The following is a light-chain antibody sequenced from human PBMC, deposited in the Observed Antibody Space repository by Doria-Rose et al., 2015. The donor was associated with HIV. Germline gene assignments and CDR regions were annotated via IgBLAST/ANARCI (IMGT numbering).Light chain of an antibody. CDR3: SSRDSSANHVL. Sequence: VVTQEPAVSVALRQTVRITCHGDSLRSSYASWYQQKPGQAPILVIYGKNNRPSGIPDRFSGSSSGNTASLTITGAQAEDEADYYCSSRDSSANHVLFGGGTKVTVL. CDR2: GKN. V-gene: IGLV3-19*01. J-gene: IGLJ2*01. CDR1: SLRSSY.